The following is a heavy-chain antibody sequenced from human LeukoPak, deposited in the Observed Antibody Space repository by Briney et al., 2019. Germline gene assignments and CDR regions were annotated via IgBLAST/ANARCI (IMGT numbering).Heavy chain of an antibody. Sequence: ASVKVSCKASGYTFTSYDINWVRQATGRGLEWMGWMNPNSGNTGYAQKFQGRVTMTRNTSISTAYMELSSLRSEDTAVYYCAKAGDPNSSGWYANYYFDYWGQGTLVTVSS. CDR3: AKAGDPNSSGWYANYYFDY. V-gene: IGHV1-8*01. J-gene: IGHJ4*02. D-gene: IGHD6-19*01. CDR2: MNPNSGNT. CDR1: GYTFTSYD.